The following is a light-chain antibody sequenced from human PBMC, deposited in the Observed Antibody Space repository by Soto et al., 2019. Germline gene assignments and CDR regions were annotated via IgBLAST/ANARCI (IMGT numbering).Light chain of an antibody. CDR1: QRVLYSSNNKNY. Sequence: DIVLTQPPDSLAVSRGKRATTNSKPSQRVLYSSNNKNYLAWYQQKPGQPPKLLIYWASTRESGVPDRFSGSGSGTDFTLTISSLQAEDVAVYYCQQYYSTPTWTFGQGTKVEIK. V-gene: IGKV4-1*01. CDR2: WAS. CDR3: QQYYSTPTWT. J-gene: IGKJ1*01.